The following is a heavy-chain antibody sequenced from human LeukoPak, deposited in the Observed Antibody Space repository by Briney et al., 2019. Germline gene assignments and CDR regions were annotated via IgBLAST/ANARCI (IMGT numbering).Heavy chain of an antibody. V-gene: IGHV1-18*01. D-gene: IGHD6-19*01. CDR3: ARDRAVAGPYYFDY. J-gene: IGHJ4*02. CDR1: GYTFTSYG. CDR2: ISAYNGNT. Sequence: ASVTVSCKASGYTFTSYGISWVRQAPGQGLEWMGWISAYNGNTNYAQKLQGRVTMTTDTSTSTAYMELRSLRSDDTAVYYCARDRAVAGPYYFDYWGQGTLVIVSS.